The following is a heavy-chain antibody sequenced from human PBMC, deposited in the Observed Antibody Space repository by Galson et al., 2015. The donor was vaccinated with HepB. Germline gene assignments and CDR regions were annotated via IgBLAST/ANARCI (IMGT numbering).Heavy chain of an antibody. CDR2: ISYDGSNK. Sequence: SLRLSCAASGFTFGSYAMHWVRQAPGKGLEWVAVISYDGSNKNYADSVNGRYTISRDNSKNTLYLQVNSLQADDTAVYYCARAWYKANGGYSHYWGQGTLVTVSS. D-gene: IGHD3-22*01. CDR3: ARAWYKANGGYSHY. CDR1: GFTFGSYA. V-gene: IGHV3-30-3*01. J-gene: IGHJ4*02.